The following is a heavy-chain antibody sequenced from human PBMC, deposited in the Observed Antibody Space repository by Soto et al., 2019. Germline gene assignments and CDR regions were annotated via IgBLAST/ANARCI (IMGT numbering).Heavy chain of an antibody. CDR1: GGSISSGGYY. J-gene: IGHJ5*02. D-gene: IGHD6-13*01. CDR3: PRHPERIAEIGWFDP. V-gene: IGHV4-31*03. Sequence: SQTLSLTCTVSGGSISSGGYYWSWIRQHPGKGLEWIGYIYYSGSTYYNPSLKSRVTISVDTSKNQFSLKLSSVTAADTAVYYCPRHPERIAEIGWFDPWGQGTLVTVSS. CDR2: IYYSGST.